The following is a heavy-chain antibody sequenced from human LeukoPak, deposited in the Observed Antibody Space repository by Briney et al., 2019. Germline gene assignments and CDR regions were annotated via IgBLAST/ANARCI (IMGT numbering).Heavy chain of an antibody. CDR2: ISDDGSRR. Sequence: GGSLRLSCSGAGFTFRDSAFHWVRQAPGKGLEWVAVISDDGSRRFYADSVKGRFTISRDNSRDTLYLHMQTLRPEDSAVYYCARESGFMMVGEINADNWFDPWGQGTPVTVSS. J-gene: IGHJ5*02. CDR1: GFTFRDSA. D-gene: IGHD3-3*01. V-gene: IGHV3-30*04. CDR3: ARESGFMMVGEINADNWFDP.